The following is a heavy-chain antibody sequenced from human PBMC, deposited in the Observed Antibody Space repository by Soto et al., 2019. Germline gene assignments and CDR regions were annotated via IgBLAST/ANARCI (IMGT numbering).Heavy chain of an antibody. J-gene: IGHJ4*02. D-gene: IGHD3-22*01. CDR1: GFTLSNYA. V-gene: IGHV3-23*01. CDR2: ISGSGGST. CDR3: AKGYYDSSGYSYFDY. Sequence: GGSLRLSCAASGFTLSNYAMSWVRQPPGKGLEWVSAISGSGGSTYYADSVKGRFTISRDNSKNMLYLQMNSVRAEDTAVYYCAKGYYDSSGYSYFDYWGQGTQVTVSS.